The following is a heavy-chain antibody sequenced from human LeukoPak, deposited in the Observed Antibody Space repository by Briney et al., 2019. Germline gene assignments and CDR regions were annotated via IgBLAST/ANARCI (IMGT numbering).Heavy chain of an antibody. Sequence: ASVKVSCKASGYTFTGYYMHWVRQAPGQGLEWMGRINPNSGGTNYAQKFQGRVTMTRDTSISTAYMELSRLRSDGTAVYYCARDPNLGITDAFDIWGQGTMVTISS. J-gene: IGHJ3*02. CDR2: INPNSGGT. D-gene: IGHD7-27*01. V-gene: IGHV1-2*06. CDR3: ARDPNLGITDAFDI. CDR1: GYTFTGYY.